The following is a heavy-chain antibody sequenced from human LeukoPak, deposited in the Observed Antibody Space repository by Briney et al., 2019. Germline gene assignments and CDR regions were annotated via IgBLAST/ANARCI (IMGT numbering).Heavy chain of an antibody. D-gene: IGHD6-6*01. CDR3: ARGGNSSWDY. CDR1: GFVFSNYW. CDR2: IKPDGTEK. Sequence: GGSMRLSCAASGFVFSNYWMSWVRQAPGKGLEWVANIKPDGTEKYYVDSLKGRFTISRDNAKNSLYLQMNSLRVEDTAVYYCARGGNSSWDYWGQGALVTVSS. J-gene: IGHJ4*02. V-gene: IGHV3-7*01.